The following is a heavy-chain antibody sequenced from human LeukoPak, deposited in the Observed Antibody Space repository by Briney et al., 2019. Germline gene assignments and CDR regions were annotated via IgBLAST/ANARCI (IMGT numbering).Heavy chain of an antibody. CDR2: INTNGGAT. CDR1: GHTFTAYY. V-gene: IGHV1-2*02. D-gene: IGHD2-2*01. Sequence: ASVKVSCKASGHTFTAYYIHWVRQAPGQGLEWMGWINTNGGATNYAQKFRGRVTMTRDTSISTAYMELSGLRSDDTAVYYCARGLAYCSSTICYDGGDFWGQGTLVTVSS. CDR3: ARGLAYCSSTICYDGGDF. J-gene: IGHJ4*02.